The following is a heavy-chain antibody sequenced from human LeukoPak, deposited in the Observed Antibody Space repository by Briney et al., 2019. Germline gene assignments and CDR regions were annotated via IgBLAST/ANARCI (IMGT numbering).Heavy chain of an antibody. Sequence: GGSLRLSCVASGFTFKSYAMNWVRQAPGKGLEWVSGITNGGTAHYGDSVKGRFTISRDNSKSSLYLQMNTLSAEDTAVYYCAKGYFGSGSYYNPYFDYWGQGTLVTV. CDR2: ITNGGTA. V-gene: IGHV3-23*01. CDR3: AKGYFGSGSYYNPYFDY. J-gene: IGHJ4*02. CDR1: GFTFKSYA. D-gene: IGHD3-10*01.